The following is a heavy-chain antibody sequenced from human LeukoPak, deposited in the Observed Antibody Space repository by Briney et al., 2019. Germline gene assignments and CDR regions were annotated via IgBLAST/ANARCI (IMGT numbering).Heavy chain of an antibody. Sequence: GGSLRLPFAASGFTFSSYAMSWVRQAPGKGLEWVSAISGSGGSTYYADSVKGRFTISRDNSKNTLYLQMNSLRAEDTAVYYCAKVGSSWYQIYYFDYWGQGTLVTVSS. CDR1: GFTFSSYA. CDR2: ISGSGGST. V-gene: IGHV3-23*01. D-gene: IGHD6-13*01. CDR3: AKVGSSWYQIYYFDY. J-gene: IGHJ4*02.